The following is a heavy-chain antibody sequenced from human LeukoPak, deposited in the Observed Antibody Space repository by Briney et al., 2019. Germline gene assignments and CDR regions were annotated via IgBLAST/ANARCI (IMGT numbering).Heavy chain of an antibody. V-gene: IGHV3-23*01. CDR2: ISGSGSDT. CDR1: GFTFSSYG. D-gene: IGHD6-13*01. J-gene: IGHJ5*02. Sequence: PGGSLRLSCAASGFTFSSYGMSWVRQAPGKGLEWVSTISGSGSDTSYADSVRGRFTISRDNPKNTLYLQMTNLRDEDTALYFCAKGQGFSSTWYADHWGQGTLVTVSS. CDR3: AKGQGFSSTWYADH.